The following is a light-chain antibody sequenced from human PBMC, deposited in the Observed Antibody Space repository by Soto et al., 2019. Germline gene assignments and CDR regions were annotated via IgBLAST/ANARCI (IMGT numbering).Light chain of an antibody. CDR2: AAS. Sequence: AIQMTQSPSSLSASVGDRVTITCRASQGIRNDLDWFQQKPGKAPKLLIYAASNLQSGVPARFSGSGSGTDFTLTISSLQPEDFATYYCPQKYFYPFTFGPGTKVDIK. J-gene: IGKJ3*01. CDR3: PQKYFYPFT. V-gene: IGKV1-6*01. CDR1: QGIRND.